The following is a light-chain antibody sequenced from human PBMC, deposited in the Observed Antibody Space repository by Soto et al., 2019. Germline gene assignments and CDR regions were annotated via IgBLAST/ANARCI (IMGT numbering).Light chain of an antibody. CDR2: GAS. Sequence: EIVLTQSPGTLSLSPGERATLSCRASQSVSSNYLAWYQQKPGQAPRPLIYGASSRATGIPDRFSGSGAGTDFPLTISRLEPEDFAVYYCQKYGSSPWTFGQGTKVEIK. J-gene: IGKJ1*01. V-gene: IGKV3-20*01. CDR3: QKYGSSPWT. CDR1: QSVSSNY.